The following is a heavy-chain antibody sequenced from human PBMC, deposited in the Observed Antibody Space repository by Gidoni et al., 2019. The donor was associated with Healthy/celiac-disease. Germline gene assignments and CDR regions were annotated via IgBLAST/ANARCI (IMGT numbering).Heavy chain of an antibody. Sequence: EVQLVESGGGLVQPGGSLRLPCAASGFTVSRNYMSWVRQAPGKGLEWVSVIYSGGSTYYADSVKGRFTISRDNSKNTLYLQMNSLRAEDTAVYYCARDQGKGQWLAYWYFDLWGRGTLVTVSS. J-gene: IGHJ2*01. D-gene: IGHD6-19*01. CDR2: IYSGGST. CDR3: ARDQGKGQWLAYWYFDL. CDR1: GFTVSRNY. V-gene: IGHV3-66*01.